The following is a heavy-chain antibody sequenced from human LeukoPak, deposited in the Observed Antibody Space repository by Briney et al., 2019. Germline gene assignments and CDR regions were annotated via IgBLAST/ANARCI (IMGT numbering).Heavy chain of an antibody. V-gene: IGHV4-34*01. CDR3: ARHGYSSSSNAFDI. CDR2: INHSGST. D-gene: IGHD6-6*01. J-gene: IGHJ3*02. Sequence: TSSETLSLTCAVYGGSFSGYYWSWIRQPPGKGLEWIGEINHSGSTNYNPSLKSRVTITVDTSKNQFSLKLSSVTAADTAVYYCARHGYSSSSNAFDIWGQGTMVTVSS. CDR1: GGSFSGYY.